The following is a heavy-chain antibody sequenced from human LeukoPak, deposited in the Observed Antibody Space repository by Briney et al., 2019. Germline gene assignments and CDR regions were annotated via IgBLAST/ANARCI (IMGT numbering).Heavy chain of an antibody. CDR1: GFSFSVYW. D-gene: IGHD4-17*01. CDR3: ARTDYGDYVFDY. Sequence: GGSLRLSCAASGFSFSVYWMHWVRQAPGKGPVWVSRIKTDGSITDYADSVKGRFTISRDNAKNSLYLQMNSLRAEDTAVYYCARTDYGDYVFDYWGQGTLVTVSS. J-gene: IGHJ4*02. CDR2: IKTDGSIT. V-gene: IGHV3-74*01.